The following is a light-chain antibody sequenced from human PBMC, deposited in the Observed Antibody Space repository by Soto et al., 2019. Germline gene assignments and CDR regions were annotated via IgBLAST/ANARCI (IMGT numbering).Light chain of an antibody. CDR3: QNYNSAPLT. CDR1: QGIAPY. Sequence: DVQMTQSPSSLSAFVGDRVTITCRASQGIAPYLAWFQQKPGTVPKLLIYATSTLQSGVPSLFSGSGSGTDFTLTISSLQPEDVGTYYCQNYNSAPLTFGGGTKVEIK. J-gene: IGKJ4*01. CDR2: ATS. V-gene: IGKV1-27*01.